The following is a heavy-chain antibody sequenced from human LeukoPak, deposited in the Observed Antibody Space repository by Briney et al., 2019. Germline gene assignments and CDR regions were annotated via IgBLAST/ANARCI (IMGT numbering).Heavy chain of an antibody. CDR1: GGSFSGYY. CDR3: ARGPNYYDSSGYSAPAGFDY. V-gene: IGHV4-34*01. D-gene: IGHD3-22*01. CDR2: INHSGST. J-gene: IGHJ4*02. Sequence: SETLSLTCAVYGGSFSGYYWSWIRQSPGKGLEWIGEINHSGSTNYSPSLKSRVTISVDTSKNQFSLKLSSVTAADTAVYYCARGPNYYDSSGYSAPAGFDYWGQGTLVTVSS.